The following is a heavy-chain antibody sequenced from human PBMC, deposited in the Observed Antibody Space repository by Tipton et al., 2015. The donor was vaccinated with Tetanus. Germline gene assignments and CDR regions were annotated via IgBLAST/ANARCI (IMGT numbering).Heavy chain of an antibody. V-gene: IGHV4-39*01. CDR2: IYYNGNT. J-gene: IGHJ1*01. CDR1: RGSISSGTFY. D-gene: IGHD3-22*01. CDR3: ARQDTLNYYYVGYFHD. Sequence: LRLSCTVSRGSISSGTFYWDWIRQPPGKGLEWIGNIYYNGNTLENPSLKGRVTLSLDKSKNQFSLNLTSVTAADTAVYYCARQDTLNYYYVGYFHDWGQGTLVTVSS.